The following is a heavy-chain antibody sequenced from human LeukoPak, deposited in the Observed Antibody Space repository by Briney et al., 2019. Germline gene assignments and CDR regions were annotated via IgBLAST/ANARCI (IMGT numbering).Heavy chain of an antibody. Sequence: PGGSLRLSCAAPGFTFSSYAMHWVRQAPGKGLEWVAVISYDGSNKYYADSVKGRFTISRDNSKNTLYLQMNSLRAEDTAVYYCARVSPICSSTSCYTDYWGQGTLVTVSS. D-gene: IGHD2-2*02. J-gene: IGHJ4*02. V-gene: IGHV3-30-3*01. CDR3: ARVSPICSSTSCYTDY. CDR2: ISYDGSNK. CDR1: GFTFSSYA.